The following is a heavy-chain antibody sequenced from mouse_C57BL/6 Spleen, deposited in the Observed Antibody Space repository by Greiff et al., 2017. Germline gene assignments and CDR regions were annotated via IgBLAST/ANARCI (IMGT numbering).Heavy chain of an antibody. V-gene: IGHV5-17*01. CDR1: GFTFSDYG. D-gene: IGHD2-5*01. J-gene: IGHJ4*01. CDR2: ISRGSSTI. CDR3: ARHSKVAMDY. Sequence: EVQGVESGGGLVKPGGSLKLSCAASGFTFSDYGMHWVRQAPEKGLEWVAYISRGSSTIYYADTVKGRFTISRDNAKNTLFLQMTSLGSEDTAMDYCARHSKVAMDYWGQGTSVTVSS.